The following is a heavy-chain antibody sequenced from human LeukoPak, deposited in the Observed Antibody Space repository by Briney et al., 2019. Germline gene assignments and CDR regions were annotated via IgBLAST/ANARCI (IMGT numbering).Heavy chain of an antibody. V-gene: IGHV4-39*01. D-gene: IGHD3-22*01. CDR3: ARSNYDSSGYKHFDY. J-gene: IGHJ4*02. CDR2: IYYSGST. Sequence: SETLSLTCTVSGGSISSSSYYWGWIRQPPGKGLEWIGSIYYSGSTYYNPSLKSRVTISVDTSKNQFSLKLSSVTAADTAVYYCARSNYDSSGYKHFDYWGQGTLVTVSS. CDR1: GGSISSSSYY.